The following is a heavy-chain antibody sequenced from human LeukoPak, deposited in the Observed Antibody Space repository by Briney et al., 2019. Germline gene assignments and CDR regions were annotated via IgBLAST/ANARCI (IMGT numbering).Heavy chain of an antibody. D-gene: IGHD6-6*01. CDR2: IYTSGST. Sequence: SETLSLTCTVSGGSISSYYWSWIRQPAGKGLEWIGRIYTSGSTNYNPSLKSRVTMSVDTSKSQFSLKLSSVTAADTAVYYCAREGEYSSSSGAYYFDSWGQGTLVTVSS. CDR3: AREGEYSSSSGAYYFDS. CDR1: GGSISSYY. V-gene: IGHV4-4*07. J-gene: IGHJ4*02.